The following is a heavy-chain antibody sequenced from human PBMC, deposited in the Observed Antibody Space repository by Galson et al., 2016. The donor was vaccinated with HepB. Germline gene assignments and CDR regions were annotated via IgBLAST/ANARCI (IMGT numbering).Heavy chain of an antibody. D-gene: IGHD3-10*01. Sequence: SVKVSCKASGYTFTSYGITWVRQSPGQGLEWMGWINAYNGNTNYAPKLQGRVIMTTDTSTNTAYMDLRSLRYDDTAVYYCARGTMIRGITNWGQGTLVTVSS. CDR3: ARGTMIRGITN. CDR2: INAYNGNT. V-gene: IGHV1-18*04. J-gene: IGHJ4*02. CDR1: GYTFTSYG.